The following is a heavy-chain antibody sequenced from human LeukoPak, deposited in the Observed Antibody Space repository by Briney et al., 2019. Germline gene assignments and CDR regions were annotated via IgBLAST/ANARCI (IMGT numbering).Heavy chain of an antibody. CDR1: GYAFISYY. CDR3: ARPENYYDSSGLDY. Sequence: ASVKVSCKASGYAFISYYMHWVRQAPGQGLEWIGIFNPSGGSTRYAQKFQGRVTMTRDTSTSTVYMELSSLRSEDTAVYYCARPENYYDSSGLDYWGQGTLVTVSS. V-gene: IGHV1-46*01. D-gene: IGHD3-22*01. J-gene: IGHJ4*02. CDR2: FNPSGGST.